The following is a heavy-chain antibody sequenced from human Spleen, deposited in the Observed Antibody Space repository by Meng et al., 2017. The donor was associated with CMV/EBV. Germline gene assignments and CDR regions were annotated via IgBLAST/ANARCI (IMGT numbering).Heavy chain of an antibody. CDR1: GFTFSTYE. V-gene: IGHV3-7*01. CDR2: IKQDGSEK. J-gene: IGHJ4*02. CDR3: ARDRTTYDSSGSDY. Sequence: GGSLRLSCAASGFTFSTYEINWVRQAPGKGLEWVANIKQDGSEKYYVDSVKGRFTISRDNAKNSLYLQMNSLRAEDTAVYYCARDRTTYDSSGSDYWGQGTLVTVSS. D-gene: IGHD3-22*01.